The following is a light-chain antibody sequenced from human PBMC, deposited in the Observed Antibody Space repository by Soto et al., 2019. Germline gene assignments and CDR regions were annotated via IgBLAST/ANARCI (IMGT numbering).Light chain of an antibody. Sequence: ELGFTQSPGTLSLSHGERATLSCRASQSVNSDYLAWFQQKPGQAPRLLIYGASTRTTGIPDRFSGSGSGTDFTLTIGRLEPGDFAVYYCLHYGGSPLTFGQGTRLAI. CDR3: LHYGGSPLT. CDR1: QSVNSDY. J-gene: IGKJ5*01. CDR2: GAS. V-gene: IGKV3-20*01.